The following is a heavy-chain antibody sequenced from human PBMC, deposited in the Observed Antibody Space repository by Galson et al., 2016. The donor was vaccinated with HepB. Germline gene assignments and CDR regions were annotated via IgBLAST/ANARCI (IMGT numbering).Heavy chain of an antibody. J-gene: IGHJ5*02. CDR2: INPSAGTT. CDR3: ARDGYATSTWKFSYNWFDP. CDR1: ADTFASYY. Sequence: SVKVSCKASADTFASYYMHWVRQAPGQGLEWMGIINPSAGTTSYAQKFQGRVTMTRDTSTSTIYMELSSLTSEDTAVYYCARDGYATSTWKFSYNWFDPWGQGTLVTVSS. V-gene: IGHV1-46*01. D-gene: IGHD6-13*01.